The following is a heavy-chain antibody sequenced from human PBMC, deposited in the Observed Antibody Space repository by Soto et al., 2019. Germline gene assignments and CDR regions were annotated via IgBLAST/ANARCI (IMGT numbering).Heavy chain of an antibody. CDR3: AREYNWNSIYYGMDV. CDR1: GGTFSSYA. CDR2: TIPIFGTP. J-gene: IGHJ6*02. D-gene: IGHD1-7*01. Sequence: QVQLVQSGAEVKKPGSSVKVSCKASGGTFSSYAISWVRQAPGQGLEWMGGTIPIFGTPNYAQKFQGRVTITAGESTSTVYMELSSLRSEDTAVFYCAREYNWNSIYYGMDVWGQGTTVTVSS. V-gene: IGHV1-69*01.